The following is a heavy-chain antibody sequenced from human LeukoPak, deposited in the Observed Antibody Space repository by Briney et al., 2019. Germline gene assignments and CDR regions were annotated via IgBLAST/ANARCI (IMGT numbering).Heavy chain of an antibody. CDR2: MNPNSGNT. D-gene: IGHD2/OR15-2a*01. CDR3: ARAIDDAFDI. Sequence: ASVKVSCKASGYTFTSYGISWARQAPGQGLEWMGWMNPNSGNTGYAQKFQGRVIMTRNTSISTAYMELSSLRSEDTAVYYCARAIDDAFDIWGQGTVVTVSS. CDR1: GYTFTSYG. V-gene: IGHV1-8*02. J-gene: IGHJ3*02.